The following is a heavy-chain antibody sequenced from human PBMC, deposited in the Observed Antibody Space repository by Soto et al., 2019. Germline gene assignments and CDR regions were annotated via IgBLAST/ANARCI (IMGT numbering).Heavy chain of an antibody. CDR2: IYYSGST. V-gene: IGHV4-39*07. CDR3: AREVGGNSYTDAFDI. CDR1: GGSISSSSYY. Sequence: SETLSLTCTVSGGSISSSSYYWGWIRQPPGKGLEWIGSIYYSGSTYYNPSLKSRVTISVDTSKNQFSLKLNSVTAADTAVYYCAREVGGNSYTDAFDIWGQGIMVTVSS. D-gene: IGHD1-26*01. J-gene: IGHJ3*02.